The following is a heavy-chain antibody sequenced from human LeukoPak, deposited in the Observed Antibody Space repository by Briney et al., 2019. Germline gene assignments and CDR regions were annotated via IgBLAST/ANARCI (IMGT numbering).Heavy chain of an antibody. J-gene: IGHJ1*01. CDR3: AREGGYYPRDGYFQH. CDR2: ISSSSSTI. D-gene: IGHD3-22*01. V-gene: IGHV3-48*04. CDR1: GFTFSSYG. Sequence: TGGSLRLSCAASGFTFSSYGMHWVRQAPGKGLEWVSYISSSSSTIYYADSVKGRFTISRDNAKNSLYLQMNSLRAEDTAVYYCAREGGYYPRDGYFQHWGQGTLVTVSS.